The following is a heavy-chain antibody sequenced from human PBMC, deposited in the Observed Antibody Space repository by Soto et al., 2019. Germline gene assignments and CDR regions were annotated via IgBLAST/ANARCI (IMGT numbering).Heavy chain of an antibody. CDR3: ARYLRAAGRRGMDV. CDR2: IIPIVGTG. Sequence: QVQLVQSGAEVKKPGSSVKVSCKASGGSFSSYAISWVRQAPGQGLEWMGGIIPIVGTGNYAQNFQGRVTITADESTSRAYNELSSLRAEDTAMYYCARYLRAAGRRGMDVWGQGTTVTVSS. J-gene: IGHJ6*02. D-gene: IGHD6-13*01. CDR1: GGSFSSYA. V-gene: IGHV1-69*01.